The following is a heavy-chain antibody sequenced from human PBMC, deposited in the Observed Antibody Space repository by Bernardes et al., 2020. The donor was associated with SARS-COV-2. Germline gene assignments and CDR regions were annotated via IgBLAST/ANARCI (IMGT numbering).Heavy chain of an antibody. CDR2: IHSGGNT. CDR3: TRDRGVVASDY. CDR1: GFTVTSSY. D-gene: IGHD2-15*01. J-gene: IGHJ4*02. Sequence: GSLRLSCAASGFTVTSSYMTWVRQAPGKGLEWVSVIHSGGNTFYADSVKGRFTISRDNSKNTLYLQMNNLRPEDTAIYYCTRDRGVVASDYWSQGALVTVSS. V-gene: IGHV3-66*02.